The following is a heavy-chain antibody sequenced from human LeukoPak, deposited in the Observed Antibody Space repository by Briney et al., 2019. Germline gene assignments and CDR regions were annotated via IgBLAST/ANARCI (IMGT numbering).Heavy chain of an antibody. CDR2: IYGGGST. V-gene: IGHV3-66*01. Sequence: GGSLRLSCAASGFTVSSNYMSWVRQAPGKGLEWVSVIYGGGSTYYADSVKGRFTISRDNSKNTLYLQMNSLRAEDTAVYYCARDRVAAAGVDYWGQGTLVTVSS. CDR3: ARDRVAAAGVDY. J-gene: IGHJ4*02. CDR1: GFTVSSNY. D-gene: IGHD6-13*01.